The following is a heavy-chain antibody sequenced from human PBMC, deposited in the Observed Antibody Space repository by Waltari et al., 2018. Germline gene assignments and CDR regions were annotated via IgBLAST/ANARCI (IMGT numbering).Heavy chain of an antibody. CDR3: ASFITDKQLVEPPDY. CDR1: GFTFSRYW. V-gene: IGHV3-7*01. D-gene: IGHD6-13*01. J-gene: IGHJ4*02. CDR2: IKHDGSEK. Sequence: EVQLVESGGCLVQPGGSLRLSCAASGFTFSRYWMSWVRQAPGKGLEWVANIKHDGSEKYYVDSVKGRFTISRDNAKNSLYLQMNSLRAEDTAVYYCASFITDKQLVEPPDYWGQGTLVTVSS.